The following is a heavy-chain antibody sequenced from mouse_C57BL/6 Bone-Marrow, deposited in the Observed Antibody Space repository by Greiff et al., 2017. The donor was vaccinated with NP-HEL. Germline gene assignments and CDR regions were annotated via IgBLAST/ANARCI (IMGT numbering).Heavy chain of an antibody. CDR2: IYPGNSDT. D-gene: IGHD1-1*01. CDR3: TRGATVVEHFDY. J-gene: IGHJ2*01. CDR1: GYTFTSYW. V-gene: IGHV1-5*01. Sequence: EVQLQQSGTVLARPGASVKMSCKTSGYTFTSYWMHWVKQRPGQGLEWIGAIYPGNSDTSYNQKFKGKAKLTAVTSASTAYMELSSLTNEDSAVYYCTRGATVVEHFDYWGQGTTLTVSS.